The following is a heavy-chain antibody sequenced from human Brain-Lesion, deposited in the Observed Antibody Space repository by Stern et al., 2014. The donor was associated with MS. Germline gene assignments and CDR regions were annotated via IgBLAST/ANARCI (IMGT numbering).Heavy chain of an antibody. J-gene: IGHJ4*02. D-gene: IGHD1-26*01. CDR1: GYTLTELS. Sequence: QVQLVQSGAEVTKPGASLKVSCKVSGYTLTELSMHWVRQAPRTGLEWMGGFDPEDGETIYAQKFQGRVTMTEDTSTDTAYMELSSLRSEDTAVYYCATLSPGAGGNYYRHFDYWGQGTLVTVSS. V-gene: IGHV1-24*01. CDR2: FDPEDGET. CDR3: ATLSPGAGGNYYRHFDY.